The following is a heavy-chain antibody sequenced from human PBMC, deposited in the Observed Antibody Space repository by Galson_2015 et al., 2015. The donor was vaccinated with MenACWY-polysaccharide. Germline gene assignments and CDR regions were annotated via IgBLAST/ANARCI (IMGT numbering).Heavy chain of an antibody. CDR1: GYSFTSYW. D-gene: IGHD6-19*01. J-gene: IGHJ6*02. V-gene: IGHV5-51*03. CDR2: IYPGDSDT. CDR3: ARTSESIGHGWDSYYYSYYGMDI. Sequence: QSGEEVTKPGESLKISCKGSGYSFTSYWIGWVRQMPGKGLEWMGIIYPGDSDTRYSTSFQGQVTISADKSISTAYLQWSSLKASDTAMYYCARTSESIGHGWDSYYYSYYGMDIWGQGTTVTVSS.